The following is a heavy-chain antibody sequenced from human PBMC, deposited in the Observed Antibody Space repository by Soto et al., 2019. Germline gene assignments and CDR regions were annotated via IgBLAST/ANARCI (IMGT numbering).Heavy chain of an antibody. J-gene: IGHJ6*03. V-gene: IGHV1-69*06. CDR2: IIPIFGTA. Sequence: GASVKVSCKASGGTFSSYAISWVRQAPGQGLEWMGGIIPIFGTANYAQKFQGRVTMTADKSTSTAYMELRSLRSDDTAVYYCARVGDCSGGSCPYYYYMDVWGKGTTVTVSS. CDR3: ARVGDCSGGSCPYYYYMDV. D-gene: IGHD2-15*01. CDR1: GGTFSSYA.